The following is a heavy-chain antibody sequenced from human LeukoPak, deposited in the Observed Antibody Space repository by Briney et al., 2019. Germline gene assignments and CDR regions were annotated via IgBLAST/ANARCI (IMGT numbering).Heavy chain of an antibody. CDR2: IIPIFGTA. CDR1: GGTFSSHA. Sequence: SVKVSCKASGGTFSSHAISWVRQAPGQGLEWMGGIIPIFGTANYAQKFQGRVTITTDESTSTAYMELSSLRSEDTAVYYCALNLAAAGTWYDYWGQGTLVTVSS. D-gene: IGHD6-13*01. J-gene: IGHJ4*02. CDR3: ALNLAAAGTWYDY. V-gene: IGHV1-69*05.